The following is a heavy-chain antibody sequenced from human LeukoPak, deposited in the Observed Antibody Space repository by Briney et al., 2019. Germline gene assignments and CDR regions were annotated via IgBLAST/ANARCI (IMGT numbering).Heavy chain of an antibody. J-gene: IGHJ4*02. CDR1: GFTFSSYG. V-gene: IGHV3-48*01. Sequence: GGSLRLSCSASGFTFSSYGMTWVRQAPGKGLEWVSYITSGSNNINYADSVKGRFTVSRDNAKNSLYLQLNSLRAEDTAVYYCARGGPYYYDSSGYSDFDYWGQGTLVTVSS. CDR2: ITSGSNNI. CDR3: ARGGPYYYDSSGYSDFDY. D-gene: IGHD3-22*01.